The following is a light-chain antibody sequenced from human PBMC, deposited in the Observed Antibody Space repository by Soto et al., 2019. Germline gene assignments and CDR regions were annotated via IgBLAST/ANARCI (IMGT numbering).Light chain of an antibody. V-gene: IGKV3-11*01. CDR3: QQRSNWPRT. J-gene: IGKJ5*01. CDR2: DAS. Sequence: ENVLTQSPATLSLSPGDTATLSCRATQSLRNYLAWYQQKLGQAPRLLIYDASNRATGIPARFSGSGSGTDFTLTISSLEPEDFAVYYCQQRSNWPRTFGQGTRLEIK. CDR1: QSLRNY.